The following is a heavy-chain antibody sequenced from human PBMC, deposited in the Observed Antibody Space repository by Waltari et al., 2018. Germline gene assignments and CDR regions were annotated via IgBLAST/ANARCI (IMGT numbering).Heavy chain of an antibody. V-gene: IGHV3-43D*04. J-gene: IGHJ4*02. CDR2: ISWDGGST. D-gene: IGHD2-2*01. Sequence: EVQLVESGGVVVQPGGSLRLSCAASGFTFDDYAMHWVRQAPGKGLECVSLISWDGGSTYYADSVKGRFTISRDNSKNSLYLQMNSLRAEDTALYYCAKDIEGEPTSCLFDYWGQGTLVTVSS. CDR3: AKDIEGEPTSCLFDY. CDR1: GFTFDDYA.